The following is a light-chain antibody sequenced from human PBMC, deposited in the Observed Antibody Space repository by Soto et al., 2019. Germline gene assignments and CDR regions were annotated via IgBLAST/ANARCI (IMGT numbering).Light chain of an antibody. V-gene: IGKV3-15*01. Sequence: EIVMTQSPAILSVSPGERATLSCRANQSICSNLAWYQQKPGQAPRLLIFGAATRATDIPARFSGSGSGTDFALTINSLQSEDFAVYYCQMYNNWVGTFGGGTKVEIK. CDR2: GAA. CDR3: QMYNNWVGT. J-gene: IGKJ4*02. CDR1: QSICSN.